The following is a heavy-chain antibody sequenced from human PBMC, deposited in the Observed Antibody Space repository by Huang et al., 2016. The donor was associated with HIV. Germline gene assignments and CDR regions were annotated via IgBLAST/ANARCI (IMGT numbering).Heavy chain of an antibody. Sequence: QVQVVESGGGVVQPGRSLRLSCTTSEFTFSRYGMHWVRQAPGKGLEWVAIISYDGGYRYYADSVKGRFTITRDNSKNTVYLQMNRLRGEDTAVYYCARSDYHFGMDVWGQGTTVTVSS. CDR3: ARSDYHFGMDV. V-gene: IGHV3-30*03. CDR1: EFTFSRYG. CDR2: ISYDGGYR. J-gene: IGHJ6*02.